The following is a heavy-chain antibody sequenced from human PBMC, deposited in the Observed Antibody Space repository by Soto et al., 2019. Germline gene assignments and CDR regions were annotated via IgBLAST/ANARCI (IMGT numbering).Heavy chain of an antibody. CDR2: INHVGGT. CDR3: VRISYQLPSSVLWLDP. J-gene: IGHJ5*02. CDR1: GGFLSESY. D-gene: IGHD3-16*02. Sequence: XATLSLSSPVYGGFLSESYWTRIRQPPGKGLEWIGEINHVGGTNYNPSLKSRVTMSVDTSQNQFSLRLISVTAADTAMYFCVRISYQLPSSVLWLDPWGQGTPVTVSS. V-gene: IGHV4-34*01.